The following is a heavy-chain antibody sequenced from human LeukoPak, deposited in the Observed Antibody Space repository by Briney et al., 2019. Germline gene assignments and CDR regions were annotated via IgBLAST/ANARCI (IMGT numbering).Heavy chain of an antibody. V-gene: IGHV1-2*06. CDR2: INPNSGGT. D-gene: IGHD4-17*01. Sequence: ASVKVSCKVSGYTLTELSMHWVRQAPGKGLEWMGRINPNSGGTNYAQKFQGRVTMTRDTSISTAYMELSRLRSDDTAVYYCASRESIYGDYVDTDYWGQGTLVTVSS. CDR3: ASRESIYGDYVDTDY. J-gene: IGHJ4*02. CDR1: GYTLTELS.